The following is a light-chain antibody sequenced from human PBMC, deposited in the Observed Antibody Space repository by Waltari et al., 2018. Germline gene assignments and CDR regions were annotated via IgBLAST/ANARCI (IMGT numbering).Light chain of an antibody. CDR1: QSVSRT. V-gene: IGKV3-20*01. J-gene: IGKJ1*01. Sequence: EIVLTQSPGTLSLSPGERATLSCRASQSVSRTLAWYQQKPGQAPKLLIYGGSIRATGIPVRFTGSGSGTDFSLTISSLEPEDFAIYFCQHYVRLPATFGQGTKVEIK. CDR2: GGS. CDR3: QHYVRLPAT.